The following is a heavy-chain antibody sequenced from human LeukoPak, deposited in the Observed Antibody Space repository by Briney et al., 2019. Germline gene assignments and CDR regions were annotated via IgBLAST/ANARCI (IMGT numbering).Heavy chain of an antibody. CDR3: ARGVRIAAAGTGPYFDY. D-gene: IGHD6-13*01. CDR2: IYHSGST. CDR1: GGSISSSNW. J-gene: IGHJ4*02. V-gene: IGHV4-4*02. Sequence: SGTLSLTCAVSGGSISSSNWWSWVRQPPGKGLEWIGEIYHSGSTNYNPSLKSRVTISVDKSKNQFSLKLSSVTAADTAVYYCARGVRIAAAGTGPYFDYWGQGTLVTVSS.